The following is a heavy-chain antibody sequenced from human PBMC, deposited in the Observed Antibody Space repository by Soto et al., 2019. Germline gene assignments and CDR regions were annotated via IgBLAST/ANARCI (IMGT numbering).Heavy chain of an antibody. J-gene: IGHJ4*02. CDR1: GGSFSGYY. CDR2: IKHSGRT. Sequence: QVQLLQWGAGLLKPSETLSLTCAVYGGSFSGYYWSWIRQPTGKGLEWIGEIKHSGRTNYNPSLKSRVTISVDTSNNQFSLKLSSVTAADTAVYYCARVYSGGYVDYWGQGTLVTVSS. V-gene: IGHV4-34*01. D-gene: IGHD3-22*01. CDR3: ARVYSGGYVDY.